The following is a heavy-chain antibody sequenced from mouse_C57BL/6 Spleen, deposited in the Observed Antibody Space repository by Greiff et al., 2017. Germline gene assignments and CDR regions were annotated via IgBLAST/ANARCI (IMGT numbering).Heavy chain of an antibody. CDR3: ARYPFYYYGSSPYYFDY. Sequence: VQLQQPGTELVKPGASVKLSCKASGYTFTSYWMHWVKQRPGQGLEWIGNINPSNGGPNYNEKFKSKATLTADKSSSTAYMQLSSLTAEDSAVYYCARYPFYYYGSSPYYFDYWGQGTTLTVSS. V-gene: IGHV1-53*01. D-gene: IGHD1-1*01. J-gene: IGHJ2*01. CDR2: INPSNGGP. CDR1: GYTFTSYW.